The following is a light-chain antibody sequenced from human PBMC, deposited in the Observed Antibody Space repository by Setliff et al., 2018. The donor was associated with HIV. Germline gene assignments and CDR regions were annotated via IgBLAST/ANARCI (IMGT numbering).Light chain of an antibody. V-gene: IGLV2-23*02. J-gene: IGLJ1*01. CDR3: CSYTRDNTITRV. CDR2: EVT. CDR1: SSDVGSFSL. Sequence: QSVLTQPASVSGSPGQSITISCTGTSSDVGSFSLVSWYQQEPGKAPKLIIYEVTKRPSGISDRFSGSKSGNTASLSISGLQTEDEADYYCCSYTRDNTITRVFGTGTKVTVL.